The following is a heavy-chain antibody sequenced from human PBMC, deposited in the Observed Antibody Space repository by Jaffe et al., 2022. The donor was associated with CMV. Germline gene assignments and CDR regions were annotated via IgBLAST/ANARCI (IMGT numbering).Heavy chain of an antibody. D-gene: IGHD3-22*01. Sequence: QVQLVESGGGVVQPGRSLRLSCAASGFTFSSYGMHWVRQAPGKGLEWVAVIWYDGSNKYYADSVKGRFTISRDNSKNTLYLQMNSLRAEDTAVYYCARDYYYDSSGYYYPPRYWGQGTLVTVSS. CDR2: IWYDGSNK. V-gene: IGHV3-33*01. CDR1: GFTFSSYG. CDR3: ARDYYYDSSGYYYPPRY. J-gene: IGHJ4*02.